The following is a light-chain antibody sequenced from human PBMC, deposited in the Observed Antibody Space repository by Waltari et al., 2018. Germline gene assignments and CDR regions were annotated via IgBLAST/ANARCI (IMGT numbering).Light chain of an antibody. CDR1: SSDVGGYNY. V-gene: IGLV2-8*01. CDR3: SSYAGSNNLGV. CDR2: EVS. J-gene: IGLJ2*01. Sequence: QSALTQPPSASGSTGQSVTISCTGTSSDVGGYNYVSLYQQHPGKAPKLMIYEVSKRPSGVPDRFSGSKSGNTASLTVSGLQAEDEADYYCSSYAGSNNLGVFGGGTKLTVL.